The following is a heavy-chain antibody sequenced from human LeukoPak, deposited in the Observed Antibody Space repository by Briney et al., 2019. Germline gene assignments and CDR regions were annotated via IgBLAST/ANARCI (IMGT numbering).Heavy chain of an antibody. CDR3: ARNGELPHDY. CDR1: GFTFSSYE. D-gene: IGHD1-26*01. CDR2: ISSSGSTI. Sequence: GGSLRLPCAASGFTFSSYEMNWVRQAPGKGLEWVSYISSSGSTIYYADSVEGRFTISRDNAKNSLYLQMNSLRAEDTAVYYCARNGELPHDYWGQGTLVTVSS. J-gene: IGHJ4*02. V-gene: IGHV3-48*03.